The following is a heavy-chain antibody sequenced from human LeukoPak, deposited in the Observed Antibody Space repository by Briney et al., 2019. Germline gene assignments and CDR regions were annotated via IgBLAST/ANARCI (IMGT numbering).Heavy chain of an antibody. V-gene: IGHV3-43*01. CDR2: ISWDGDST. CDR1: GFTFDDYT. Sequence: GGFLRLSCVASGFTFDDYTMHWVRQAPGKGLEWVSLISWDGDSTYYADSVKGRFTISRDNAKNSLYLQMNSLRAEDTAVYYCARDHIYGDYETTDYWGQGTLVTVSS. J-gene: IGHJ4*02. D-gene: IGHD4-17*01. CDR3: ARDHIYGDYETTDY.